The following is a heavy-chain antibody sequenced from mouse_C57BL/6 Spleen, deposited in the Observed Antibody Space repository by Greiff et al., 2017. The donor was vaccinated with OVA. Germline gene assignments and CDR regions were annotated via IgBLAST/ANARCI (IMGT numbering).Heavy chain of an antibody. V-gene: IGHV1-82*01. Sequence: QVQLKESGPELVKPGASVKISCKASAYAFSSSWMNWVKQRPGKGLEWIGRIYPGDGDTNYNGKFKGKATLTADKSSSTAYMQLSSLTSEDSAVYFCAGGSPYAMDYWGQGTSVTVSS. CDR3: AGGSPYAMDY. CDR2: IYPGDGDT. J-gene: IGHJ4*01. CDR1: AYAFSSSW.